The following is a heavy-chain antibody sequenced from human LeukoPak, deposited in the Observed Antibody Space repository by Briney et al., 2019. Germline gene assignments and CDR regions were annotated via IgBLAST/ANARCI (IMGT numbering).Heavy chain of an antibody. CDR1: GSTVASKY. Sequence: GGSLRLSCAASGSTVASKYMNWVRQAPGKGLEWVSILYSGSDTYYSDSVMGRFTISRDNSRNTLFLQMDSLRVEDTAVYYCARVGDHYHWNFDLWGRGTLVTVSS. J-gene: IGHJ2*01. CDR2: LYSGSDT. CDR3: ARVGDHYHWNFDL. D-gene: IGHD3-10*01. V-gene: IGHV3-53*01.